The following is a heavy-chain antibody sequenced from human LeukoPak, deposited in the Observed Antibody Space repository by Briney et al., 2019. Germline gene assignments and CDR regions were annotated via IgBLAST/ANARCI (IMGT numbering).Heavy chain of an antibody. CDR1: GFTFSRYW. CDR3: APFSSGY. V-gene: IGHV3-7*01. Sequence: GGSLRLSCAASGFTFSRYWMSWVRQAPGKGLEWVANIKQDGSEKYYVDSVKGRFTISRDNAKNSLYLQMNSLRAEDTAVYYCAPFSSGYRGQGTLVTVSS. CDR2: IKQDGSEK. J-gene: IGHJ4*02. D-gene: IGHD6-25*01.